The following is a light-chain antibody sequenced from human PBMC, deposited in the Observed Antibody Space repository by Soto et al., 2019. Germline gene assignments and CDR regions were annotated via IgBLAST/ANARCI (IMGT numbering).Light chain of an antibody. J-gene: IGLJ1*01. CDR1: SSDVGSYNR. CDR3: NSYTGSSTYV. CDR2: EVS. Sequence: QSALTQPPSVSGSPGQSVAISCTGTSSDVGSYNRVSWYQQPPGAAPKLMIYEVSNRPSGVPDRFSGSKSGNTASLTISGLQAEDEADYYWNSYTGSSTYVFGTGTKLTVL. V-gene: IGLV2-18*02.